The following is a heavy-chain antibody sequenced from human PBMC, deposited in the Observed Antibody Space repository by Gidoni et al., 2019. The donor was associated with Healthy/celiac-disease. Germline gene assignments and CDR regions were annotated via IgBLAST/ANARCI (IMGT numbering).Heavy chain of an antibody. V-gene: IGHV3-23*01. J-gene: IGHJ4*02. Sequence: VQLLTSGGGLFQPGGSLSPSCSASDFTFGTLPLTWFRQAPGKGLGWVAAISGSGGSTYYADSVKGRFTISRDNSKNTLYLQMNSLRAEDTAVYYCNLLGLLGPKDFWSGYYAIDYWGQGTLVTVSS. CDR1: DFTFGTLP. CDR2: ISGSGGST. D-gene: IGHD3-3*01. CDR3: NLLGLLGPKDFWSGYYAIDY.